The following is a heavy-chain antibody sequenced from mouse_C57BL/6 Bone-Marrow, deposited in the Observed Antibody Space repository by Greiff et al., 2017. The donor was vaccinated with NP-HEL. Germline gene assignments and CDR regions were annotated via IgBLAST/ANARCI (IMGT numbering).Heavy chain of an antibody. D-gene: IGHD2-3*01. CDR3: TADGYYDS. J-gene: IGHJ2*01. CDR1: GFTFKDDY. V-gene: IGHV14-4*01. CDR2: IDPGNGDT. Sequence: EVQLQQSGAELVRPGASVKLSCTASGFTFKDDYMHWVKQRPEQGLEWIGWIDPGNGDTEYASKFQGKATITADTSSNTAYLQLSSLTSEDTAVYYCTADGYYDSWGQGTTLTVSS.